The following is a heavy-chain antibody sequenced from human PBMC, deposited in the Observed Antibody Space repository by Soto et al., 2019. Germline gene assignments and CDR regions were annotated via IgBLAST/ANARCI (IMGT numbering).Heavy chain of an antibody. V-gene: IGHV1-24*01. Sequence: ASVKVSCKVSGYTLTELSMHWVRQAPGKGLEWMGGFDPEDGETIYAQKFQGRVTMTEDTSTDTAYMELSSLRSEDTAVYYCALYCSSTSCPTWYAFDIWGQGTLVTVSS. J-gene: IGHJ3*02. CDR3: ALYCSSTSCPTWYAFDI. D-gene: IGHD2-2*01. CDR2: FDPEDGET. CDR1: GYTLTELS.